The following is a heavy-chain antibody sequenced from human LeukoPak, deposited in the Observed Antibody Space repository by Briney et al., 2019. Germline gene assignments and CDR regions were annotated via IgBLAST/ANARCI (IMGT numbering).Heavy chain of an antibody. CDR2: MNPNSGNT. D-gene: IGHD3-3*01. Sequence: ASVKVSCKASGGTFSSYAINWVRQATGQGLEWMGWMNPNSGNTGYAQKFQGRVTMTRNTSISTAYMELSSPRSEDTAVYYCARVTIFGVVIIGVVDYGMDVWGQGTTVTVSS. J-gene: IGHJ6*02. CDR3: ARVTIFGVVIIGVVDYGMDV. CDR1: GGTFSSYA. V-gene: IGHV1-8*02.